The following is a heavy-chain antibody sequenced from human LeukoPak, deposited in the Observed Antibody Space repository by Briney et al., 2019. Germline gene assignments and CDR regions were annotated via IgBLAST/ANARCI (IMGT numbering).Heavy chain of an antibody. Sequence: GGSLRLSCAASGFTFDDYGMSWVRQAPGKGLEWVAVISYDGSNKYYADSVKGRFTISRDNSKNTLYLQMNSLRAEDTAVYYCAKDGPRGAAAGTPIDYWGQGTLVTVSS. D-gene: IGHD6-13*01. CDR2: ISYDGSNK. V-gene: IGHV3-30*18. CDR1: GFTFDDYG. CDR3: AKDGPRGAAAGTPIDY. J-gene: IGHJ4*02.